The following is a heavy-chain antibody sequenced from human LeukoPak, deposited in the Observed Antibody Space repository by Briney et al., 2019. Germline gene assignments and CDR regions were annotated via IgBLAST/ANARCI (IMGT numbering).Heavy chain of an antibody. J-gene: IGHJ4*02. CDR3: AKDDFGSIDN. CDR1: GFTFSSYS. V-gene: IGHV3-21*06. CDR2: ISSSSSYI. Sequence: GGSLRLSCAASGFTFSSYSMNWVRQAPGKGLEWVSSISSSSSYIYYADSVKGRFTISRDNSKNTLYLQMNSLRGEDTAVYYCAKDDFGSIDNWGQGTLVTVSS. D-gene: IGHD6-6*01.